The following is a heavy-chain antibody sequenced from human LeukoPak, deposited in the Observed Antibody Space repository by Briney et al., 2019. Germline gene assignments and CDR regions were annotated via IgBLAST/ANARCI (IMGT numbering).Heavy chain of an antibody. CDR2: ISYDGSNK. V-gene: IGHV3-30*14. J-gene: IGHJ4*02. CDR1: GFTFSSYA. Sequence: GGSLRLSCAASGFTFSSYAMHWVRQAPGKGLEWVAVISYDGSNKYYADSVKGRSTISRDNSKNTLDLQMTGLRAEDTAVYYCARERGRGRDSPWFDYWGQGTLVTVSS. D-gene: IGHD1-26*01. CDR3: ARERGRGRDSPWFDY.